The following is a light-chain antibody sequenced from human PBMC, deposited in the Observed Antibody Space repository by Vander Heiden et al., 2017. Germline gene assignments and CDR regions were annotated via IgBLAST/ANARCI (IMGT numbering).Light chain of an antibody. CDR3: QQSHSTPWT. CDR1: QSISSY. Sequence: DIQMTQSPSSLSASVGDRVTITSRASQSISSYLNWYQQKPGKAPKLLIYAASSLQSGVPSRFSGSGSGTDFTLTISRLQPEDFATYYCQQSHSTPWTFGQGTKVEIK. V-gene: IGKV1-39*01. J-gene: IGKJ1*01. CDR2: AAS.